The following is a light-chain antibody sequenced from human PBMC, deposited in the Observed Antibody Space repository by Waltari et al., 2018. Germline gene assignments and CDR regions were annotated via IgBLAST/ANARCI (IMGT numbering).Light chain of an antibody. CDR3: QQYNRSPWT. J-gene: IGKJ1*01. CDR2: GAS. CDR1: KTVGTNY. Sequence: EIVLTQSPGTLSLSPGERATPSCRASKTVGTNYLAWYQQKPGQAPRVLIYGASSRATDIPDRFSGSGSGTDFTLTISRLEPEDFAMYYCQQYNRSPWTFGQGTRVEIK. V-gene: IGKV3-20*01.